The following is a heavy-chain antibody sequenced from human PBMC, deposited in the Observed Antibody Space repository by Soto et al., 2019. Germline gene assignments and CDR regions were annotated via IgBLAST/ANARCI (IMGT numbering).Heavy chain of an antibody. J-gene: IGHJ5*02. CDR1: GFIFENFG. CDR2: ISGSGFKK. D-gene: IGHD1-26*01. V-gene: IGHV3-23*01. CDR3: AKNQGVELVPLATVDCFAP. Sequence: EVVLLESGGGLEQPGGSLRLSCAASGFIFENFGMSWVRQAPGKGLEWISSISGSGFKKYYADSVKGRFTISRDNSKRTGYRKLNNLGAEDTAVYHCAKNQGVELVPLATVDCFAPWAKGSVATVPS.